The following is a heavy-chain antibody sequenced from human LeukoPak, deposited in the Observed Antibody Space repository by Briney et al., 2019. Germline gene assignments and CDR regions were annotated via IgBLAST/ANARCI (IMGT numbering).Heavy chain of an antibody. V-gene: IGHV4-59*08. CDR1: GGSITNYY. CDR2: VYCTGSA. J-gene: IGHJ4*02. CDR3: ARLAPVAHSGDYLGYFDY. D-gene: IGHD4-17*01. Sequence: SETLSLTCTVSGGSITNYYWTWVRQPPGKGLEWFGYVYCTGSANYNPSLKSRVTILVHTSKNQFSLNLSSVTAADTAVYYCARLAPVAHSGDYLGYFDYWGQGALVTVSS.